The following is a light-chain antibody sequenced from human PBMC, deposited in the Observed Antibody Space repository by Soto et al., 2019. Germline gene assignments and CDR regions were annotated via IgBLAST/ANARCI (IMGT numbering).Light chain of an antibody. V-gene: IGLV2-18*02. J-gene: IGLJ1*01. CDR3: SSYTSTSTPCV. CDR1: SSDVGYYNR. CDR2: EVS. Sequence: QSALTQPPSVSGSPGQSVTISCTGTSSDVGYYNRVSWYQQHPGKAPKLIIYEVSHRPSGASNHFSGYKSGNTASLTISGLQAEDEADYYCSSYTSTSTPCVFGTGTKV.